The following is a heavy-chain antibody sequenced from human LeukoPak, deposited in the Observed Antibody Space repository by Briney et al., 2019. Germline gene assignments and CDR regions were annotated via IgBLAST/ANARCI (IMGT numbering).Heavy chain of an antibody. Sequence: GGSLRLSCAASGFTFSSYWMPWVRQAPGKGLEWVSYISSSSSTIYYADSVKGRFTISRDNAKNSLYLQMNSLRAEDTAVYYCARVGDYYGMDVWGQGTTVTVSS. J-gene: IGHJ6*02. CDR3: ARVGDYYGMDV. CDR2: ISSSSSTI. CDR1: GFTFSSYW. V-gene: IGHV3-48*01.